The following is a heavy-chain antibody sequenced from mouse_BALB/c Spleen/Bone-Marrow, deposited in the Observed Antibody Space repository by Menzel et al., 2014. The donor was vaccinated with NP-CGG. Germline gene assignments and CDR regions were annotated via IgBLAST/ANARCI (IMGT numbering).Heavy chain of an antibody. D-gene: IGHD1-1*01. J-gene: IGHJ2*01. CDR1: GFTFSSFG. CDR3: ARSGSSSGYFDY. Sequence: EVKLVESGGGLVQPGGSRKLSCAASGFTFSSFGMHRVRQAPEKGLEWVAYISSGSSTVYHADTVMGRFTISRDNPKNTLFLQIARLRSEDTTMYYWARSGSSSGYFDYWVQGTTLTVSS. V-gene: IGHV5-17*02. CDR2: ISSGSSTV.